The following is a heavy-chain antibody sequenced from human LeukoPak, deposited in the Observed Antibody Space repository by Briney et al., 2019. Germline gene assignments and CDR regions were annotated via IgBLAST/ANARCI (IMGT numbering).Heavy chain of an antibody. D-gene: IGHD3-10*01. J-gene: IGHJ4*02. CDR2: INPNSGGT. V-gene: IGHV1-2*02. CDR3: ARALLWFGEPSHIDY. Sequence: GASVKVSRKASGYTFTGYYMHWVRQAPGQGLEWMGWINPNSGGTNYAQKFQGRVTMTRDTSISTAYMELSRLRSDDTAVYYCARALLWFGEPSHIDYWGQGTLVTASS. CDR1: GYTFTGYY.